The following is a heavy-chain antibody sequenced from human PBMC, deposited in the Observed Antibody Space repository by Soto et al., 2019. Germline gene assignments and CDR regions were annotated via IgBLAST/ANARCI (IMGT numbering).Heavy chain of an antibody. CDR1: GFTLNIYS. D-gene: IGHD2-2*01. CDR3: AKDRRGYCSTTSCYAFDY. Sequence: GGSLRLSCAASGFTLNIYSMTWVRQAPGKGLEWVSGISGSGDSTYYADSVKGRFTISRDNSKNTVFLQMNSLRAEDTAIYYCAKDRRGYCSTTSCYAFDYWGQGTLVTVSS. CDR2: ISGSGDST. J-gene: IGHJ4*02. V-gene: IGHV3-23*01.